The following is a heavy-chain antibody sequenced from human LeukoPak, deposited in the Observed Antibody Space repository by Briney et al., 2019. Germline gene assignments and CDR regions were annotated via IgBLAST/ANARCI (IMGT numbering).Heavy chain of an antibody. J-gene: IGHJ4*02. CDR3: ASSSIAARAGFDY. CDR2: INHSGST. Sequence: NPSETLSLTCAVYGGSFSGYYWSWIRQPPGKGLEWIGEINHSGSTNYNPSLKSRVTISVDTSKNQFSLKLSSVTAADTAVYYCASSSIAARAGFDYWGQGTLVTVSS. CDR1: GGSFSGYY. V-gene: IGHV4-34*01. D-gene: IGHD6-6*01.